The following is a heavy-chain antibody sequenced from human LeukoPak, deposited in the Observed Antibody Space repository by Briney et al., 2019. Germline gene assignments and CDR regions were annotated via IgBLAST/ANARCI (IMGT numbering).Heavy chain of an antibody. CDR2: ISAYNGNT. CDR3: ARLGIEDWKNPPIDY. J-gene: IGHJ4*02. Sequence: EASVKVSCKASGYTFTSYGISWVRQAPGQGLEWMGWISAYNGNTNYAQKLQGRVTMTTDTSTSTAYMELRSLRSDGTAVYYCARLGIEDWKNPPIDYWGQGTLVTVSS. CDR1: GYTFTSYG. D-gene: IGHD1-1*01. V-gene: IGHV1-18*01.